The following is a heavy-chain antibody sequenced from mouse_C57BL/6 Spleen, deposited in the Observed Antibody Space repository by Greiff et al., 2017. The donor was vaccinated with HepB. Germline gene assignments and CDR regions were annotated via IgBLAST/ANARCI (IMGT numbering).Heavy chain of an antibody. CDR3: TRDHGPYYDYDGDYYAMDY. CDR2: ISSGGDYI. D-gene: IGHD2-4*01. Sequence: DVKLVESGEGLVKPGGSLKLSCAASGFTFSSYAMSWVRQTPEKRLEWVAYISSGGDYIYYADTVKGRFTISRDNARNTLYLQMSSLKSEDTAMYYCTRDHGPYYDYDGDYYAMDYWGQGTSVTVSS. V-gene: IGHV5-9-1*02. J-gene: IGHJ4*01. CDR1: GFTFSSYA.